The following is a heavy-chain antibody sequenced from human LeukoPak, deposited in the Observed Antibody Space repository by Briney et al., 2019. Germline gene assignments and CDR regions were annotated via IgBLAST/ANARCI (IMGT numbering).Heavy chain of an antibody. J-gene: IGHJ4*02. CDR2: IYYSGST. D-gene: IGHD3-22*01. CDR3: AGASYYDSSGYLYYFDY. Sequence: SETLSLTCTVSGGSVSSYYWSWIRQPPGKGLEWIGYIYYSGSTNYNPSLKSRVTISVDTSKNQFSLKLSSVTAADTAVYYCAGASYYDSSGYLYYFDYWGQGTLVTVSS. CDR1: GGSVSSYY. V-gene: IGHV4-59*02.